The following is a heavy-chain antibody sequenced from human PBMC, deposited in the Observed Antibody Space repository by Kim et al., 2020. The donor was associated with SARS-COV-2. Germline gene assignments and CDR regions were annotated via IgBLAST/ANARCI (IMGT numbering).Heavy chain of an antibody. J-gene: IGHJ4*02. CDR1: GFTFSSYW. V-gene: IGHV3-7*03. CDR3: ARAPFSSSGGFDY. D-gene: IGHD6-13*01. Sequence: GGSLRLSCAASGFTFSSYWMSWVRQAPGKGLEWVANIKQDGSEKYYVDSVKGRFTISRDNAKNSLYLQMNSLRAEDTAVYYCARAPFSSSGGFDYWGQGTLVTVSS. CDR2: IKQDGSEK.